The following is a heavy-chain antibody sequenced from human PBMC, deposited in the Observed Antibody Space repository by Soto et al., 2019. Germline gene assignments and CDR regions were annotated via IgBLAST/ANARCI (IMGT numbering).Heavy chain of an antibody. V-gene: IGHV1-69*01. Sequence: QVQLVQSGAEVKKPGSSVKVSCKASGGTFSSYAISWVRQAPGQGVGWMGGIIPIFGTANYAQKFQGRVTITANESTSTAYMELSSLRSEDTAVYYYARGALHYYYGSAIDYWGQGTLVTVSS. CDR2: IIPIFGTA. J-gene: IGHJ4*02. CDR1: GGTFSSYA. CDR3: ARGALHYYYGSAIDY. D-gene: IGHD3-10*01.